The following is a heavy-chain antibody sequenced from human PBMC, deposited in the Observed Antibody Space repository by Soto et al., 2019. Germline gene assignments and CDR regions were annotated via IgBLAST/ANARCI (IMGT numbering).Heavy chain of an antibody. CDR2: INHSGST. J-gene: IGHJ4*02. V-gene: IGHV4-34*01. CDR1: GGSFSGYY. Sequence: QVQLQQWGTGLLKPSETLSLTCAVYGGSFSGYYWSWIRQPPGKGLEWIGEINHSGSTNYNPSLKSRVTISVDTSKNQFYLKLSSVTAADTAVYYCASTRSIAAAGTNYFDYWGQGILVTVSS. CDR3: ASTRSIAAAGTNYFDY. D-gene: IGHD6-13*01.